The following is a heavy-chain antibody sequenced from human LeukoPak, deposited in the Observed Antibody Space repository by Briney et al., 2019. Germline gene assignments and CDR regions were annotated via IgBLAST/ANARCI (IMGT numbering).Heavy chain of an antibody. Sequence: SETLSLTCTVSGGSISSSSYYWGWIRQPPGKGLEWIGSIYYSGSTYYNPSLKSRVTISVDTSKNQFSLKLSSVTAADTAVYYCAGSGVGATFDYWGQGTLVTVSS. J-gene: IGHJ4*02. CDR3: AGSGVGATFDY. CDR2: IYYSGST. D-gene: IGHD1-26*01. CDR1: GGSISSSSYY. V-gene: IGHV4-39*01.